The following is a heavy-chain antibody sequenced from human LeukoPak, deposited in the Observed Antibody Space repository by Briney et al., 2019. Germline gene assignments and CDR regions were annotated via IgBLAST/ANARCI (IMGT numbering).Heavy chain of an antibody. Sequence: GGSLRLSCAASGFTFTNYAMSWVSQAPGKWMEWVSAISDSGDNTYSADSVEGRFTISRDNSKNTLYLQMNSLRTDDTAVYYCARGVGVTTYYSDCWGQGALVTVSS. J-gene: IGHJ4*02. D-gene: IGHD1-26*01. CDR2: ISDSGDNT. CDR3: ARGVGVTTYYSDC. V-gene: IGHV3-23*01. CDR1: GFTFTNYA.